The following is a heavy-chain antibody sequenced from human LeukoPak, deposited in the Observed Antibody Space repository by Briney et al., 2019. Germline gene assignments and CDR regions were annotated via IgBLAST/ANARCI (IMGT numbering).Heavy chain of an antibody. Sequence: SVKVSCKASGYTFTVYYMHWVRQAPGQGLEWMGGIIPIFGTANYAQKFQGRVTITADESTSTAYMELSSLRSEDTAVYYCARVLGCSGGSCHISYYYYYGMDVWGQGTTVTVSS. V-gene: IGHV1-69*13. J-gene: IGHJ6*02. CDR1: GYTFTVYY. CDR2: IIPIFGTA. CDR3: ARVLGCSGGSCHISYYYYYGMDV. D-gene: IGHD2-15*01.